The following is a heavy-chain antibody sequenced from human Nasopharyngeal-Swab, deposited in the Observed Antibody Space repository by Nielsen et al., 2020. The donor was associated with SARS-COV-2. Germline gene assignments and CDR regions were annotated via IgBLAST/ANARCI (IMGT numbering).Heavy chain of an antibody. V-gene: IGHV3-48*04. D-gene: IGHD6-19*01. CDR3: ARRSSGWGSYFDY. CDR2: ISSTSGTM. J-gene: IGHJ4*02. Sequence: GGSLRLSCAASGFTFSNYDMNWVRQAPGKGLECLSCISSTSGTMYYTDSVKGRFTISRDNAKNSLYLQMNSLRAEDTAVYYCARRSSGWGSYFDYWGQGTLVTVSS. CDR1: GFTFSNYD.